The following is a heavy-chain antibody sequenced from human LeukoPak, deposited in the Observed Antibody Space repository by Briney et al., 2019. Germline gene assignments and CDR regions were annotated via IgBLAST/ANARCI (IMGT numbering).Heavy chain of an antibody. CDR1: GGSISSGGYY. CDR2: IYHSGST. J-gene: IGHJ4*02. Sequence: SETLSLTCTVSGGSISSGGYYWRWIRQHPGKGLEWIGYIYHSGSTSYNPSLKSRVTISVDTSKNQFSLKLSSVTAADTAVYYCARDGGYGSGTYRFDYWGQGTLVTVSS. V-gene: IGHV4-31*03. CDR3: ARDGGYGSGTYRFDY. D-gene: IGHD3-10*01.